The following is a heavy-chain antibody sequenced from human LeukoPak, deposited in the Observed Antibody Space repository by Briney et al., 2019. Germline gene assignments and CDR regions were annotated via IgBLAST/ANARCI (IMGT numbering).Heavy chain of an antibody. D-gene: IGHD3-3*01. V-gene: IGHV1-3*01. CDR2: INAGNGNT. Sequence: ASVKVSCKASGYTFTSYAMHWVRQAPGQRLEWMGWINAGNGNTKYSQKFQGRVTITRDTSASTAYMELSSLRSEDTAVYYCARVSYAPDYDFWSGPFDYWGQGTLVTVSS. CDR1: GYTFTSYA. J-gene: IGHJ4*02. CDR3: ARVSYAPDYDFWSGPFDY.